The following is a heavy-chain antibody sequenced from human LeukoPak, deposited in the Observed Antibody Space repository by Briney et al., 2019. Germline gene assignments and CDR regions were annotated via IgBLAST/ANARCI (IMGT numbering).Heavy chain of an antibody. J-gene: IGHJ4*02. CDR3: AKKWLFRVVIKGLIDY. CDR1: GFTFSSYA. D-gene: IGHD3-3*01. CDR2: ISGSGGST. V-gene: IGHV3-23*01. Sequence: SGGSLRLSCAASGFTFSSYAMSWVRQAPGKGLEWVSAISGSGGSTYYADSVKGRFTISRDNSKNTLYLQMNSLRAEDTAVYYCAKKWLFRVVIKGLIDYWGQGTLVTVSS.